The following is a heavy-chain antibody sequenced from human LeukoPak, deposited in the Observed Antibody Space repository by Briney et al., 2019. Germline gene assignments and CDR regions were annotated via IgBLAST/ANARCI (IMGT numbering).Heavy chain of an antibody. CDR1: GFTFRSHG. D-gene: IGHD6-25*01. V-gene: IGHV3-30*18. CDR2: IANDGRDK. Sequence: PGRSLRLSCAASGFTFRSHGMHWVRQAPGKGLEWVVVIANDGRDKKYADSVKGRFTVSRDNSKNTLFLQMDSLRAEDTAIYYCAKDGQITSAAYYFDYWGQGTLVTVSS. J-gene: IGHJ4*02. CDR3: AKDGQITSAAYYFDY.